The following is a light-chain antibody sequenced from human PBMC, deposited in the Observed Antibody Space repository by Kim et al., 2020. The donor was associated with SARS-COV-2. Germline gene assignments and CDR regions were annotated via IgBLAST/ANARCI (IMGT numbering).Light chain of an antibody. Sequence: SASIGDRVTITCRASQTISKWLAWYQQRPGKAPQFLIYAASSLKSGVPSRFSVNGSGTEFTLTISSLQPGHFATYYCQQYSTYFPTFGQGTKLEI. V-gene: IGKV1-5*03. J-gene: IGKJ2*01. CDR2: AAS. CDR1: QTISKW. CDR3: QQYSTYFPT.